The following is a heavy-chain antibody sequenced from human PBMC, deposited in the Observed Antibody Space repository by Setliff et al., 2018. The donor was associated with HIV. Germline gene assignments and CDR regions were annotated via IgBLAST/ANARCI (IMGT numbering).Heavy chain of an antibody. V-gene: IGHV3-30*18. CDR1: GFPLSSYD. Sequence: GGSLRLSCAASGFPLSSYDMHWVRQAPGKGLEWVALISFDGNDKYYTDSVKGRFTISRDDSKNTLYLQMNSLRAEDTAVYYCAKDFYGMDVWGQGTTVTVSS. CDR3: AKDFYGMDV. CDR2: ISFDGNDK. J-gene: IGHJ6*02.